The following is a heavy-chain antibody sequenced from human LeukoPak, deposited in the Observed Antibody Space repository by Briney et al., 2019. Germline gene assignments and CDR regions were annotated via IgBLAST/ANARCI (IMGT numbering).Heavy chain of an antibody. CDR1: RFTFSTYD. J-gene: IGHJ5*02. Sequence: GGTLRLSCAASRFTFSTYDMSWIRQAPGKGLEWVSAISGSGGSTYYADSVKGRFTISRDNSKNTLYLQMNSLRAEDTAVYYCAKQFYQAWGQGTLVTVSS. D-gene: IGHD3-16*02. CDR3: AKQFYQA. V-gene: IGHV3-23*01. CDR2: ISGSGGST.